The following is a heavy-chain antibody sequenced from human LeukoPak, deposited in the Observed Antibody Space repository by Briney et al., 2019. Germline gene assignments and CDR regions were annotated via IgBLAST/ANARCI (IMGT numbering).Heavy chain of an antibody. CDR1: GGSINSY. D-gene: IGHD6-13*01. CDR2: IYTSGST. V-gene: IGHV4-4*07. CDR3: ARDRSPFVSWYSSWSPIDAFDI. J-gene: IGHJ3*02. Sequence: SETLSLTCTVSGGSINSYWSWIRQPAGKGLEWIGRIYTSGSTNYNPSLKSRVTMSVDTSKNQFSLKLSSVTAADTAVYYCARDRSPFVSWYSSWSPIDAFDIWGQGTMVTVSS.